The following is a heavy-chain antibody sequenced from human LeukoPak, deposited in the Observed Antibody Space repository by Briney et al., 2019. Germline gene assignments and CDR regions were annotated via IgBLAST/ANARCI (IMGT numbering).Heavy chain of an antibody. CDR3: ARDLLHRGYAFDI. Sequence: PSETLSLTCTVSGGSISSGTYYWSWVRQPAGKGLEWIGRIYSSGSTNYNPSLKSRVTISVDPSKNQFSLKPSSVTAADTAVYYCARDLLHRGYAFDIWGQGTMVTVSS. V-gene: IGHV4-61*02. CDR2: IYSSGST. J-gene: IGHJ3*02. CDR1: GGSISSGTYY. D-gene: IGHD5-12*01.